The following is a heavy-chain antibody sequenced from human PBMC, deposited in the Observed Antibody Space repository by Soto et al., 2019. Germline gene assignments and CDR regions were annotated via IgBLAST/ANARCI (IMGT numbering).Heavy chain of an antibody. V-gene: IGHV3-21*01. J-gene: IGHJ4*02. CDR2: IGGSSGHI. CDR1: GFTFSSYS. D-gene: IGHD2-8*01. Sequence: EVQLVESGGGLVKPGGSLRLSCAASGFTFSSYSMVWVRQAPEKGLEWVSSIGGSSGHIYYADSLKGRFTISRDNAKNSMYLPMSRLRVDDTAVYYCARTNGAYSNYFDYGGQGTVVTVSA. CDR3: ARTNGAYSNYFDY.